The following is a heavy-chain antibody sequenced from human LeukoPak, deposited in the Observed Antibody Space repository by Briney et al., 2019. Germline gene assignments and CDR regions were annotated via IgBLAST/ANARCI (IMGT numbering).Heavy chain of an antibody. V-gene: IGHV3-53*01. CDR2: IYSGGST. CDR1: GFTVSSNY. D-gene: IGHD3-22*01. Sequence: GGSLRLSCAASGFTVSSNYMSWVRQAPGKGLEWVSIIYSGGSTFYADSVKGRFTISRDNSKNTLYLQMNSLRAEDTAVYYCARIIPSYYYDSSGYRTPDYWGQGTLVTVSS. CDR3: ARIIPSYYYDSSGYRTPDY. J-gene: IGHJ4*02.